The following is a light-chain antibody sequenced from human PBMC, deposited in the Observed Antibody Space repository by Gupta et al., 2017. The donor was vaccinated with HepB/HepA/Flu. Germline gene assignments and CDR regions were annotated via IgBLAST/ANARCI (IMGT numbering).Light chain of an antibody. CDR1: SSNIGAGYD. CDR2: ANS. Sequence: QSVLTQPPSVSGAPGQRVTISCTGSSSNIGAGYDVHWYQQLPKTDPTLLFYANSNRPSGVPDRFSFSNSSASASLAITGRQAEDEADYYYQCCDSTISVHWVFGGGTKLTVL. CDR3: QCCDSTISVHWV. J-gene: IGLJ3*02. V-gene: IGLV1-40*01.